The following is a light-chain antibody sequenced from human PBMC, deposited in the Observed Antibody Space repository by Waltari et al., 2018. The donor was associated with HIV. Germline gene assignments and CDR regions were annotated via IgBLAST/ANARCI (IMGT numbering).Light chain of an antibody. V-gene: IGLV1-47*01. CDR2: RNK. J-gene: IGLJ3*02. CDR1: SSNIGTNY. Sequence: QSVLTQPPSASGTPGQRVTISCSGSSSNIGTNYVYWYQQLPGTAPKPLIYRNKQRPSGVPDRLSGSKSGTSTSLAISGLRSEDEADYYCATWDDSLSGRVFGGGTKLTVL. CDR3: ATWDDSLSGRV.